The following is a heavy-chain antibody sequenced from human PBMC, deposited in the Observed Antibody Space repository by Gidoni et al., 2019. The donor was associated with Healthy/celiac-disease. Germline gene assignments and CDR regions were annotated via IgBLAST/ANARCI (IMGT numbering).Heavy chain of an antibody. Sequence: QLQLQESGSGLVKPSQTLSLTCAVSGGSISSGGYSWSWIRQPPGKGLEWIGYIYHSGSTYYNPSLKSRVTISVDRSKNQFSLKLSSVTAADTAVYYCARGGDYYDSSGYYPRYWGQGTLVTVSS. CDR2: IYHSGST. V-gene: IGHV4-30-2*01. CDR1: GGSISSGGYS. CDR3: ARGGDYYDSSGYYPRY. D-gene: IGHD3-22*01. J-gene: IGHJ4*02.